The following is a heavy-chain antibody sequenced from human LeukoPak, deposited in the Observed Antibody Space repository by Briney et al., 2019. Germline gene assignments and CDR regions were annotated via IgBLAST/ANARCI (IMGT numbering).Heavy chain of an antibody. CDR1: GGSISSGGYY. CDR3: ANLRRDGYKFDY. V-gene: IGHV4-31*03. CDR2: IYYSGST. D-gene: IGHD5-24*01. Sequence: SQTLSLTCTVSGGSISSGGYYWSWIRQHPGKGLEWIGYIYYSGSTYYNPSLKSRVTISVDTSKNQFSLKLSSVTAADTAVYYCANLRRDGYKFDYWGQGTLVTVSS. J-gene: IGHJ4*02.